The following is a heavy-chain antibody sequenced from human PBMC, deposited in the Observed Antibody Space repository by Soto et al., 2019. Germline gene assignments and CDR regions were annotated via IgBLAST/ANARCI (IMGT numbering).Heavy chain of an antibody. CDR1: GGSISGSD. V-gene: IGHV4-59*01. Sequence: SEPLSLTCSVSGGSISGSDWSWILHTPGKGLEWLGYVYYTGSTNYSRSLRSRVSISVDTSKNEFPLRLSSVTAADTAVYSCARSVAVPGAHIDFWGQGTQVTVSA. J-gene: IGHJ4*02. D-gene: IGHD6-19*01. CDR2: VYYTGST. CDR3: ARSVAVPGAHIDF.